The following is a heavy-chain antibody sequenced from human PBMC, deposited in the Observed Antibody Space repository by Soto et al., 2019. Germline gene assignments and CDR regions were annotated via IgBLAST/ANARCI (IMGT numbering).Heavy chain of an antibody. J-gene: IGHJ4*02. D-gene: IGHD6-19*01. CDR1: GFTFSSYW. Sequence: GGSLRLSCAASGFTFSSYWMSWVRQAPGKGLEWVANIRQDGSDKYYVDSVKGRFTISRDNSKNSLYLQMNSLRVEDTAVYYCASPQQWLGQRGDFDYWGQGTLVTVSS. CDR3: ASPQQWLGQRGDFDY. CDR2: IRQDGSDK. V-gene: IGHV3-7*05.